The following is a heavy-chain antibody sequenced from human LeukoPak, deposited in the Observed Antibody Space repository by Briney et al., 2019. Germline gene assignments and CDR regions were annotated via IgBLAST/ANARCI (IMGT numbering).Heavy chain of an antibody. J-gene: IGHJ6*03. Sequence: SETLSLTCSVSGGAISNYYWSWIRQPAGKGLEWIGRIYTSGNTNYNPSLKSRVTMSVGTSRNQFSLKLSSVTAADTAVYYCARGGGIPDPDYYYYYYMDVWGKGTKVTVSS. D-gene: IGHD2-2*02. CDR2: IYTSGNT. V-gene: IGHV4-4*07. CDR1: GGAISNYY. CDR3: ARGGGIPDPDYYYYYYMDV.